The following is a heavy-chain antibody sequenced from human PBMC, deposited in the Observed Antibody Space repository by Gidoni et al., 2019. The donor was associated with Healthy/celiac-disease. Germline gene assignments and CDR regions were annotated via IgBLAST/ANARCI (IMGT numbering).Heavy chain of an antibody. D-gene: IGHD3-10*01. CDR2: VIPIFGTA. Sequence: QVQLVQSGAEVKKPGSAVKVACSASGVPFRSYAISWVRPAPGQGLEWMGGVIPIFGTANYAQTFQGRVTITADESTSTAYMELSSLRSEDTAVYYCARDTDVRVYYYGMDVWGQGTTVTVSS. J-gene: IGHJ6*02. CDR3: ARDTDVRVYYYGMDV. CDR1: GVPFRSYA. V-gene: IGHV1-69*01.